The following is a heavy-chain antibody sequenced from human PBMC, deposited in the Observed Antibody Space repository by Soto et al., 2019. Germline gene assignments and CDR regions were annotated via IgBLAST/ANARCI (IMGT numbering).Heavy chain of an antibody. CDR3: AVRLRSPHDY. J-gene: IGHJ4*02. V-gene: IGHV4-31*03. CDR2: IYYSGST. D-gene: IGHD3-10*02. Sequence: PSETLSLTCTVSGGSISSGGYYWSWIRQHPGKGLEWIGYIYYSGSTYYNPSLKSRVTISVDTSKNQFSLKLSSLRSEDTAVYYCAVRLRSPHDYWGQGTLVTVSS. CDR1: GGSISSGGYY.